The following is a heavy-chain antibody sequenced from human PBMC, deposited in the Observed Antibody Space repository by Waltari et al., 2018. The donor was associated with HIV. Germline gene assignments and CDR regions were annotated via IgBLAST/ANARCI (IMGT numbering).Heavy chain of an antibody. V-gene: IGHV3-21*01. CDR3: ARDSRDNSWSLNFFDP. CDR2: ISSSGTFT. D-gene: IGHD6-13*01. CDR1: GFTFNSYR. J-gene: IGHJ5*02. Sequence: EVQLVESGGGPVKPGGSLRLSCSASGFTFNSYRLHWVRQAPGKGLEWISSISSSGTFTHYADSVKGRFTISRDNANKSVYLQMNSLRAEDTAVYYCARDSRDNSWSLNFFDPWGQGTLVTVSS.